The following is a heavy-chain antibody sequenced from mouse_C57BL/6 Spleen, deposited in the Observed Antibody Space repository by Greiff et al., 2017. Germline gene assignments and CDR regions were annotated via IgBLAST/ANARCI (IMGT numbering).Heavy chain of an antibody. CDR2: ISSGGSYT. V-gene: IGHV5-6*01. J-gene: IGHJ3*01. CDR1: GFTFSSYG. Sequence: EVQGVESGGDLVKPGGSLKLSCAASGFTFSSYGMSWVRQTPDKRLEWVATISSGGSYTYYPDSVKGRFTISRDNAKNTLYLQMSSLKSEDTAMYYCASLLLFAYWGQGTLVTVSA. CDR3: ASLLLFAY.